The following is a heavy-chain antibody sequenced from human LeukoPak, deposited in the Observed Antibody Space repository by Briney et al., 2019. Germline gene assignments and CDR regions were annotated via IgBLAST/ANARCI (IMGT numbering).Heavy chain of an antibody. Sequence: PPEALSLTCAVSGGSISSGGYSWSWIRQPPGKGLEWIGYIYYSGSTNYNPSLKSRVTISVDTSKNQFSLKLSSVTAADTAVYYCARGDDYYDSSGYQPIDYWGQGTLVTVSS. V-gene: IGHV4-30-4*07. CDR1: GGSISSGGYS. J-gene: IGHJ4*02. CDR3: ARGDDYYDSSGYQPIDY. CDR2: IYYSGST. D-gene: IGHD3-22*01.